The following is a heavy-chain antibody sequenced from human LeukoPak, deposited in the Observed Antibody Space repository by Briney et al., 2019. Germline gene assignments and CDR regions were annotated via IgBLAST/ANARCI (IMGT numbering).Heavy chain of an antibody. Sequence: GGSLRLSCAASGFTFSSYGMHWVRQAPGKGLEWVAVISYDGSNKYYADSVRGRFTISRDNSKNTVSVQMNSLRREDTAVYYCAKAHRSGFSGYESDYWGQGTRVTVSS. CDR1: GFTFSSYG. CDR3: AKAHRSGFSGYESDY. CDR2: ISYDGSNK. V-gene: IGHV3-30*18. J-gene: IGHJ4*02. D-gene: IGHD5-12*01.